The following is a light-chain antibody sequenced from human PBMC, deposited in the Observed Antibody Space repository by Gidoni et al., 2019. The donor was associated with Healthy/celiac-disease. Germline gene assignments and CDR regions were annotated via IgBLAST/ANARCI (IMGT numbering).Light chain of an antibody. V-gene: IGKV1-33*01. CDR3: QQYDNLRALT. CDR2: DAS. CDR1: KDISHY. Sequence: DPVSIPQASKDISHYLNWYQQKPGKAPKLLIYDASNLETGVSSRFSVSGSGTDFTFTISSLQPEDIATYYCQQYDNLRALTFGGGTKVEIK. J-gene: IGKJ4*01.